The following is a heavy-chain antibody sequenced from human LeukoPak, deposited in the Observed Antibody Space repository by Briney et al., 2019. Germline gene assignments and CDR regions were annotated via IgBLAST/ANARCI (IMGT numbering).Heavy chain of an antibody. Sequence: GRSLRLSCAASGFTFSSSGMHWVRQAPGKGLEWVALISYDGSNTYYADSVKGRFTISRDNSKNTLYLQMNSLRAEDTAVYYCAKGTYSLGDYWGQGTLVTVSS. CDR3: AKGTYSLGDY. D-gene: IGHD1-26*01. V-gene: IGHV3-30*18. CDR2: ISYDGSNT. J-gene: IGHJ4*02. CDR1: GFTFSSSG.